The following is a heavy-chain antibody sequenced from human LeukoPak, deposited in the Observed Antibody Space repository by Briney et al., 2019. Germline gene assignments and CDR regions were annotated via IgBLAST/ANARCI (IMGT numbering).Heavy chain of an antibody. CDR1: GFTFSSYA. CDR2: ISGSGGST. Sequence: GGSLRLSWAASGFTFSSYAMSWVRQAPGKGLEWVSAISGSGGSTYYADSVKGRFTISRDNSKNTLYLQMNSLRAEDTAVYYCAKDGGSGYSYGHNYWGQGTLVTVSS. J-gene: IGHJ4*02. V-gene: IGHV3-23*01. D-gene: IGHD5-18*01. CDR3: AKDGGSGYSYGHNY.